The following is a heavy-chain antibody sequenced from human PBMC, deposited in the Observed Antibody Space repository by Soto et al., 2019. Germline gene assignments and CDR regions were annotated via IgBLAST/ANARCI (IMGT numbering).Heavy chain of an antibody. CDR1: GGSVRSNNW. V-gene: IGHV4-4*02. D-gene: IGHD2-15*01. Sequence: SETLSLTCAVSGGSVRSNNWWFWVRQPPGKGLEWIGEIHHRESTNLNPSLKSRVTISVDRSKNEFSLKVKSVTAADTAVYYCGCRVEDISYDYYGMDVWGKGTTVTVSS. CDR3: GCRVEDISYDYYGMDV. J-gene: IGHJ6*04. CDR2: IHHREST.